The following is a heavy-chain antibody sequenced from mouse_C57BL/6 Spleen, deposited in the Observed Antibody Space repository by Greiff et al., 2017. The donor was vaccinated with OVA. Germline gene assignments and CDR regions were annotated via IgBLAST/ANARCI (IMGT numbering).Heavy chain of an antibody. J-gene: IGHJ3*01. CDR2: IIPGDGDT. D-gene: IGHD1-1*01. V-gene: IGHV1-82*01. CDR3: ARGYYYGSSPSWFAY. CDR1: GYAFSSSW. Sequence: VQLQQSGPELVKPGASVKISCKASGYAFSSSWMNWGKQGPGRGLGWIGRIIPGDGDTNYNVKCTGKTTLTADKSSSTAYMQLSSLTSEDSAVYFCARGYYYGSSPSWFAYWGQGTLVTVSA.